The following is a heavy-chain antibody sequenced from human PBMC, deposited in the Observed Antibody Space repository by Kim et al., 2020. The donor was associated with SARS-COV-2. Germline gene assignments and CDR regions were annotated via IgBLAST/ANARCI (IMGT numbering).Heavy chain of an antibody. CDR1: GYTFTSYA. D-gene: IGHD3-16*01. CDR2: INTNTGNP. CDR3: ARDPELGGSAALVQGDY. J-gene: IGHJ4*02. V-gene: IGHV7-4-1*02. Sequence: ASVKVSCKASGYTFTSYAMNWVRQAPGQGLEWMGWINTNTGNPTYAQGFTGRFVFSLDTSVSTAYLQISSLKAEDTAVYYCARDPELGGSAALVQGDYWGQGTLVTVSS.